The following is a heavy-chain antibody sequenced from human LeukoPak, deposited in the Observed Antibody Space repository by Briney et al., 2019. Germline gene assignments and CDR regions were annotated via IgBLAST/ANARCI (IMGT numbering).Heavy chain of an antibody. D-gene: IGHD3-3*01. CDR3: ARTITIFGVHKGNWFDP. V-gene: IGHV1-69*05. J-gene: IGHJ5*02. Sequence: GSSVKVSCKASGGTFSSYAISWVRQAPGQGLEWMGGIIPIFGTANYAQKSQGRVTITTDESTSTAYMELSSLRSEDTAVYYCARTITIFGVHKGNWFDPWGQGTLVTVSS. CDR1: GGTFSSYA. CDR2: IIPIFGTA.